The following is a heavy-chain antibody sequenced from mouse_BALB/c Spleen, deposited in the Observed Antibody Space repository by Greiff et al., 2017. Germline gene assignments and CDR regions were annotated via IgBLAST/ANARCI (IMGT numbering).Heavy chain of an antibody. CDR3: ARPYYYGSSRYWYFDV. D-gene: IGHD1-1*01. J-gene: IGHJ1*01. CDR1: GFAFSSYD. V-gene: IGHV5-12-1*01. CDR2: ISSGGGST. Sequence: EVQGVESGGGLVKPGGSLKLSCAASGFAFSSYDMSWVRQTPEKRLEWVAYISSGGGSTYYPDTVKGRFTISRDNAKNTLYLQMSSLKSEDTAMYYCARPYYYGSSRYWYFDVWGAGTTVTVSS.